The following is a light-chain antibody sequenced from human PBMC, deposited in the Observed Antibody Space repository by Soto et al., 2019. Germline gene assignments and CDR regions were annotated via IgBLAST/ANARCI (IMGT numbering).Light chain of an antibody. CDR1: QSVSRNN. Sequence: EIVLTQSPGTLSLSPGERVTLSCRASQSVSRNNLAWYQQKPGQAPRLLIYVASSRATGIPDRFSGGGSGTDFSLTISRLEPEDFAVYYCQQYGSSPYAFGQGTKLEIK. V-gene: IGKV3-20*01. CDR3: QQYGSSPYA. CDR2: VAS. J-gene: IGKJ2*01.